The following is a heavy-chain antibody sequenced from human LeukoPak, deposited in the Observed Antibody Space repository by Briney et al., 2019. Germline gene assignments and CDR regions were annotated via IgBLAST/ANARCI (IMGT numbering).Heavy chain of an antibody. V-gene: IGHV3-30-3*01. CDR2: ISYDGSNK. J-gene: IGHJ4*02. CDR1: GFTFSSYA. CDR3: ARDVKSILLIVVVVAATYYFDY. Sequence: PGRSLRLSCAASGFTFSSYAMHWVRQAPGKGLEWVAVISYDGSNKYYADSVKGRFTISRDNSKNTLYLQMNSLRVEDTAVYYCARDVKSILLIVVVVAATYYFDYWGQGTLVTVSS. D-gene: IGHD2-15*01.